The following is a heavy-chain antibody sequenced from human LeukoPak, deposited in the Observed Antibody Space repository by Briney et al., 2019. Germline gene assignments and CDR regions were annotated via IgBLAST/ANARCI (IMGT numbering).Heavy chain of an antibody. D-gene: IGHD3-9*01. CDR3: ARGGEELRYFDWLSHYYYYMDV. CDR1: GYTLTELS. J-gene: IGHJ6*03. CDR2: FDPEDGET. Sequence: GASVEVSCKVSGYTLTELSMHWVRQAPGKGLEWMGGFDPEDGETIYAHKFQGRVTMTEDTSTDTAYMELSRLRSEDTAVYYCARGGEELRYFDWLSHYYYYMDVWGKGTTVTVSS. V-gene: IGHV1-24*01.